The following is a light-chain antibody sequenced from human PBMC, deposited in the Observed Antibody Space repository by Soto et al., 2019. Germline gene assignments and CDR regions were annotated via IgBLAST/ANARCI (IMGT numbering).Light chain of an antibody. CDR1: QSVSSSN. J-gene: IGKJ1*01. Sequence: EIVLTQSPGTLSLSPGDRATLYCRASQSVSSSNLAWYQQKRGQSPRLLIYGASSRATGIPDRFSGSGSGTEFTLTISSLQPEDFATYYCQQAKSFPWTFGHGTKVEIK. V-gene: IGKV3-20*01. CDR2: GAS. CDR3: QQAKSFPWT.